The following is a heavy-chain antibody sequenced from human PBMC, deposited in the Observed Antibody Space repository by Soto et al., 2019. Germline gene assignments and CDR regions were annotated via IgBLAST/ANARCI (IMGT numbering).Heavy chain of an antibody. Sequence: QVPLVQSGAEVKKPGASVKVSCKASGYTFTSYGISWVRQAPGQGLEWMGWISAYNGNTNYAQKLQGRVTMTTDTSTSIAYMELRSLRSDDTAVYYCASISSYNWNDRLPFGYWGQGTLVTVSS. V-gene: IGHV1-18*01. CDR2: ISAYNGNT. J-gene: IGHJ4*02. CDR1: GYTFTSYG. D-gene: IGHD1-1*01. CDR3: ASISSYNWNDRLPFGY.